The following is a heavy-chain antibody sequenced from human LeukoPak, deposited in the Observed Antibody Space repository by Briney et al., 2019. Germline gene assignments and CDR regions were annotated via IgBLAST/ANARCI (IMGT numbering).Heavy chain of an antibody. Sequence: PSETLSLTCAVYGGSFSGYYWSWIRQPPGKGLEWIGEINHSGSTNYNPSLKSRVTISVDTSKNQFSLKLKSVTAADTAVYYCARRGEKSGSERGWYFDVWGRGSLITVSS. CDR1: GGSFSGYY. J-gene: IGHJ2*01. V-gene: IGHV4-34*01. CDR2: INHSGST. D-gene: IGHD3-10*01. CDR3: ARRGEKSGSERGWYFDV.